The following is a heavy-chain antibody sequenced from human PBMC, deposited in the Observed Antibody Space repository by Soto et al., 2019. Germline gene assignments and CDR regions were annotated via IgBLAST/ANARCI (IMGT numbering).Heavy chain of an antibody. CDR2: IYHSGST. V-gene: IGHV4-4*02. J-gene: IGHJ3*02. Sequence: QMQLQESGPGLVKPSGTLSLTCTVSGVSINSANWWTWVRQSPGKGLEWIGEIYHSGSTNFNPSLKCRLTISVDNSKNHFYLELTSATAADTAVYHCAISCGGGSCYLGAFYICCQGTMVTVSS. D-gene: IGHD2-15*01. CDR3: AISCGGGSCYLGAFYI. CDR1: GVSINSANW.